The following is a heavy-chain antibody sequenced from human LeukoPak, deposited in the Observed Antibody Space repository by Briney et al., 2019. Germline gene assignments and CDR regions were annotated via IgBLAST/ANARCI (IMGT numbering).Heavy chain of an antibody. V-gene: IGHV4-59*01. CDR2: IYYSGNT. CDR3: ARVDCLTSSCPFDC. D-gene: IGHD2-15*01. Sequence: SETLSLTCIVSGDSMNNYYWSWIRQPPGKGLEWIGYIYYSGNTNYNPSLKSRVTILVDTSKNQFSLKLKSVTAADTAVYYCARVDCLTSSCPFDCWGQGTLVTVSS. J-gene: IGHJ4*02. CDR1: GDSMNNYY.